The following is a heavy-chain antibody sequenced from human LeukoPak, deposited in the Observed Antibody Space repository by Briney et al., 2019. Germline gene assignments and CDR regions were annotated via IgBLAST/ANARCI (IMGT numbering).Heavy chain of an antibody. Sequence: GGSLRLSCAASGFTFSSYEMNWVRQAPGKGLEWVSYISSSGSTIYYADSVKGRFTISRDNAKNSLYLQMNSLRAEDTAVYYCARVYDILTGYVADLFDYWGQGTLVTVSS. D-gene: IGHD3-9*01. CDR2: ISSSGSTI. CDR3: ARVYDILTGYVADLFDY. J-gene: IGHJ4*02. CDR1: GFTFSSYE. V-gene: IGHV3-48*03.